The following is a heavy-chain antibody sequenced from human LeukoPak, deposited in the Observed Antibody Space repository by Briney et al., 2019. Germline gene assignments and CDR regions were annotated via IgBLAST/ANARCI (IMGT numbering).Heavy chain of an antibody. D-gene: IGHD6-19*01. CDR1: GFTFSSYG. V-gene: IGHV3-30*02. Sequence: GGSLRLSCAASGFTFSSYGMHWVRQAPGKGLEWVAFIRYDESSKHYVDSVKGRFTISRDNSKNTVYLQMNSLKTEDTAVYYCAKEVCSSGWVIDDWGQGTLVTVSS. CDR2: IRYDESSK. J-gene: IGHJ4*02. CDR3: AKEVCSSGWVIDD.